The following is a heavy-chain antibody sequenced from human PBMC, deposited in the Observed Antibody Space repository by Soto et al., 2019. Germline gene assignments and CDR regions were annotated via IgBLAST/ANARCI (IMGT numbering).Heavy chain of an antibody. J-gene: IGHJ4*02. Sequence: ASVKVSCKASGYTFTSYYMHWVRQAPGQGLEWMGIINPSDGSTSYAQKFQGRVTMTRDTSTSTVYMELSSLRSEDTAVYYCARVSIAAYALDYWGQGTLVTVSS. CDR2: INPSDGST. V-gene: IGHV1-46*01. CDR3: ARVSIAAYALDY. D-gene: IGHD6-6*01. CDR1: GYTFTSYY.